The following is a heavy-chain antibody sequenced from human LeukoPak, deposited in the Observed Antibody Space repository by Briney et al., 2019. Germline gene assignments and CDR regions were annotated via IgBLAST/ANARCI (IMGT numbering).Heavy chain of an antibody. Sequence: GRSLRLSCAASGFTFSSYAMHWVRQAPGKGLEWVAPISYDGFNKYYADSVKGRFTISRDNSKNTLYLQMNSLRAEDTAVYYCARPTLPCYYYYGMDVWGQGTTVTVSS. V-gene: IGHV3-30-3*01. CDR3: ARPTLPCYYYYGMDV. J-gene: IGHJ6*02. D-gene: IGHD3-16*01. CDR1: GFTFSSYA. CDR2: ISYDGFNK.